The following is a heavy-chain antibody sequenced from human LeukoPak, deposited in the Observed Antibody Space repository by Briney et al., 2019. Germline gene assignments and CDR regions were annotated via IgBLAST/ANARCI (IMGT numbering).Heavy chain of an antibody. CDR2: ISRLSSTI. CDR1: GFIFSSYD. D-gene: IGHD3-22*01. CDR3: ARHRDSSGTDY. J-gene: IGHJ4*02. V-gene: IGHV3-48*01. Sequence: PGGSLRLSCAASGFIFSSYDMNWVRQAPGKGLEWVPYISRLSSTIYSADSVKGRFTISRDNAKNSLFLQMNSLRAEDTAVYYCARHRDSSGTDYWGQGTLVTVSS.